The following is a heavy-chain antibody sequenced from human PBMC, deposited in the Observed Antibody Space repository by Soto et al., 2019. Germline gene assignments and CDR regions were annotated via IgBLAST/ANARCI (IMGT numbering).Heavy chain of an antibody. Sequence: SVKVSCKASGGTFSSYTISWVRQAPGQGLEWMGRIIPILGIANYAQKFQGRVTITADKSTSTAYMELRSLRSDDTAVYYCARDLVEWLRLLDIGRLPYWGQGTLVTVSS. J-gene: IGHJ4*02. CDR3: ARDLVEWLRLLDIGRLPY. CDR2: IIPILGIA. V-gene: IGHV1-69*04. CDR1: GGTFSSYT. D-gene: IGHD5-12*01.